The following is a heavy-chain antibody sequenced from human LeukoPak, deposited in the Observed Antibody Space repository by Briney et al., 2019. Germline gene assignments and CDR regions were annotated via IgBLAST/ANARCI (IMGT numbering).Heavy chain of an antibody. V-gene: IGHV3-30-3*01. D-gene: IGHD6-13*01. Sequence: GGSLRLSCVISGFSFSDYAMHWVRQAPGKRLEWVAFMSYVEDDKNYADSVRGRFTISRDRPKNTLYLQVNSLRRDDTAVYYCARDPAAAGAYIFDSWGQGTLVTVSS. CDR2: MSYVEDDK. CDR3: ARDPAAAGAYIFDS. CDR1: GFSFSDYA. J-gene: IGHJ4*02.